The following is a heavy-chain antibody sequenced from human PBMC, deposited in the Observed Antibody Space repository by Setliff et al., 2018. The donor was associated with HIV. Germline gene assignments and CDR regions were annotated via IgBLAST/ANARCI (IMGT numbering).Heavy chain of an antibody. CDR3: TRAPYSGGWSYYMDV. J-gene: IGHJ6*03. CDR2: VRSKAYGGTT. V-gene: IGHV3-49*04. Sequence: PGGSLRLSCTASGFTFGDDDMSWVRQAPGKGLEWVGFVRSKAYGGTTEYAASVKGRFSISRDDSKSIAYLQMNSLKTEDTAVYYCTRAPYSGGWSYYMDVWGKGTTVTVSS. D-gene: IGHD6-19*01. CDR1: GFTFGDDD.